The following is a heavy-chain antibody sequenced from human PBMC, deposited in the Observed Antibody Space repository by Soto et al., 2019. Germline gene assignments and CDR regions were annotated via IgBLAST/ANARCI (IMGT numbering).Heavy chain of an antibody. J-gene: IGHJ4*02. Sequence: GGSLRLSCAASGFTFSSYGMHWVRQAPGKGLEWVAVISYDGSNKYYADSVKGRFTISRDNSKNTLYLQMNSLRAEDTAVYYCAKAAYYYCGGDCYLDYWGQGTLVTVSS. CDR1: GFTFSSYG. D-gene: IGHD2-21*02. CDR3: AKAAYYYCGGDCYLDY. V-gene: IGHV3-30*18. CDR2: ISYDGSNK.